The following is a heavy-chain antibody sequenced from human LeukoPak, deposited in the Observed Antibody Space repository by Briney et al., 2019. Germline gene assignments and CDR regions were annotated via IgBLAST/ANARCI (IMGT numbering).Heavy chain of an antibody. V-gene: IGHV3-66*02. CDR1: GFTVSSNY. CDR3: ARDAYYYDQVGAFDI. J-gene: IGHJ3*02. D-gene: IGHD3-22*01. Sequence: GGSLRLSCAASGFTVSSNYTSWVRQAPGKGLEWVSVIYSGGSTYYADSVKGRFTISRDNSKNTLYLQMNSLRAEDTAVYYCARDAYYYDQVGAFDIWGQGTMVTVSS. CDR2: IYSGGST.